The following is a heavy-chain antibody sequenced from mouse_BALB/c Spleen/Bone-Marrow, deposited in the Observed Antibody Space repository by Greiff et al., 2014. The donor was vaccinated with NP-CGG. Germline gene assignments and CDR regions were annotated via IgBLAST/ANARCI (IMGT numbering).Heavy chain of an antibody. CDR1: GFSLTSYG. J-gene: IGHJ3*01. Sequence: QVQLKESGPGLVQPSQSLSITCTVSGFSLTSYGVNWVRQSPGKGLEWLGVIWSGGSTDYNAAFISRLSISKDNSKSRVFFKMNSLQADDTAIYYCARNKNDYDGTLAYWGQGTLVTVSA. CDR2: IWSGGST. CDR3: ARNKNDYDGTLAY. V-gene: IGHV2-4-1*01. D-gene: IGHD2-4*01.